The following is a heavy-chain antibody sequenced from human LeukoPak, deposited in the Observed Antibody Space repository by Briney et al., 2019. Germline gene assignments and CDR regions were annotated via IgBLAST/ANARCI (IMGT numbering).Heavy chain of an antibody. CDR3: AKKKSYSGYAPPFDY. CDR2: FSGSGGST. D-gene: IGHD5-12*01. J-gene: IGHJ4*02. CDR1: GFTFSSYA. Sequence: GGSLRLSCAASGFTFSSYAMSWVREAPGKGLEWVSAFSGSGGSTYYADSVKGRFTISRDNSKNTLYLQMNSLRAEDTSVYYCAKKKSYSGYAPPFDYWGQGTLVTVSS. V-gene: IGHV3-23*01.